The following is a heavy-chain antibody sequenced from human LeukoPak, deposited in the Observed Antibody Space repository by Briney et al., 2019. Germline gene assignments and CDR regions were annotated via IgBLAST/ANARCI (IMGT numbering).Heavy chain of an antibody. Sequence: GGALRLSCAASGFTFSSYAMSWGRQAPGEGLGGGSAISGSGGSTSYADSVKGRFTISRDNSKNTLYLQMNSLRAEDTAVYYCAKDGGYSYGYYYYYGMDVWGQGTTVTVSS. CDR3: AKDGGYSYGYYYYYGMDV. CDR2: ISGSGGST. V-gene: IGHV3-23*01. D-gene: IGHD5-18*01. J-gene: IGHJ6*02. CDR1: GFTFSSYA.